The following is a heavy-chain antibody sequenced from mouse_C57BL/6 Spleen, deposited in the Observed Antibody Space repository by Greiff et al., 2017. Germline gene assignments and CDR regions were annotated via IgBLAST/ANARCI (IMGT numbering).Heavy chain of an antibody. Sequence: QVQLKQSGAELMKPGASVKLSCKATGYTFTGYWLEWVKPRPGHGLVWIGEILPGRGSTNYNAKFKGKATFTADTSSNTAYMQLSSLTTEDSAIYYCARSGVLRSLFAYWGQGTLVTVSA. V-gene: IGHV1-9*01. J-gene: IGHJ3*01. D-gene: IGHD1-1*01. CDR3: ARSGVLRSLFAY. CDR2: ILPGRGST. CDR1: GYTFTGYW.